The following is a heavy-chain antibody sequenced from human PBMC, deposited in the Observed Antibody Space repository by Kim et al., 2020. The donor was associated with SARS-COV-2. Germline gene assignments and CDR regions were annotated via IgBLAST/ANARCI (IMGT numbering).Heavy chain of an antibody. CDR3: ARTYSGSYRYFDY. D-gene: IGHD1-26*01. V-gene: IGHV3-66*01. CDR2: IYSGGST. Sequence: GGSLRLSCAASGFTVSSNYMSWVRQAPGKGLEWVSVIYSGGSTYYADSVKGRFTISRDNSKNTLYLQVNSLRAEDTAVYYCARTYSGSYRYFDYWGQGTLVTVSS. CDR1: GFTVSSNY. J-gene: IGHJ4*02.